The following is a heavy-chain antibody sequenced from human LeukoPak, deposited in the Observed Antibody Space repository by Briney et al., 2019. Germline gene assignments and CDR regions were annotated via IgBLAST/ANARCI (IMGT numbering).Heavy chain of an antibody. CDR2: IYSGGST. CDR1: GFTVSNNY. Sequence: GGSLRLSCAASGFTVSNNYMSWVRQAPGKGLEWVSVIYSGGSTYYADSVKGRFTISRDNSKNTLYLQMNSLRAEDTAVYYCARSNIAAAGSPRPYYGMDVWGQGTTVTVSS. V-gene: IGHV3-66*01. CDR3: ARSNIAAAGSPRPYYGMDV. J-gene: IGHJ6*02. D-gene: IGHD6-13*01.